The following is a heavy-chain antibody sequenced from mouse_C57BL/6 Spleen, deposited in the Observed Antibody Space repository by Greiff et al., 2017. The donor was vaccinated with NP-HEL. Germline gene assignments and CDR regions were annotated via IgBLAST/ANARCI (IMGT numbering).Heavy chain of an antibody. CDR1: GYSITSGYY. J-gene: IGHJ1*03. CDR2: ISYDGSN. D-gene: IGHD1-3*01. V-gene: IGHV3-6*01. CDR3: ARRIVVDWYFDV. Sequence: EVQLQESGPGLVKPSQSLSLTCSVTGYSITSGYYWNWIRQFPGNKLEWMGYISYDGSNNYNPSLKNRISITRDTSKNQFFLKLNSVTTEDTATYYCARRIVVDWYFDVWGTGTTVTVSS.